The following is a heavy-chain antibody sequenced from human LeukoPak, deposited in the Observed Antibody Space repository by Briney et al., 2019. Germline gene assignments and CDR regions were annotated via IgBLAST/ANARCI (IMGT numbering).Heavy chain of an antibody. J-gene: IGHJ2*01. CDR3: ARRQYYYDSSGEYLYFDL. D-gene: IGHD3-22*01. CDR2: IYYSGST. CDR1: GGSISSGGYY. Sequence: SETLSLTCTVSGGSISSGGYYWSWIRQHPGKGLEWIGYIYYSGSTYYNPSLKSRVTISVDTSKNQFSLKLSSVTAADTAVYYCARRQYYYDSSGEYLYFDLWGRGTLVTVPS. V-gene: IGHV4-31*03.